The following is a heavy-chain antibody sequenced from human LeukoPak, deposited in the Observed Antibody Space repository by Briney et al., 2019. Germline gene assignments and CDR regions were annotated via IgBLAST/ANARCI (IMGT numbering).Heavy chain of an antibody. V-gene: IGHV4-30-2*01. CDR1: GGSISSGGYY. CDR3: ARAGSSSSHGAFDI. D-gene: IGHD6-6*01. J-gene: IGHJ3*02. CDR2: IYHSGST. Sequence: PSQTLSLTCTVSGGSISSGGYYWSWIRQPPGKGLEWIGYIYHSGSTYYNPSLKSRVTISVDRSKNQFSLKLSSVTAADTAVYYCARAGSSSSHGAFDIWGQGTMVTVSS.